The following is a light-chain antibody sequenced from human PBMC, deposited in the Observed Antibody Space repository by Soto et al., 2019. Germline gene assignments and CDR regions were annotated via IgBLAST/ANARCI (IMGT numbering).Light chain of an antibody. J-gene: IGLJ1*01. Sequence: QSVLTQPPSVSAAPGQRVTISCTGSSSNIGAGYEAHWYQQVPGTAPKLLIYENNNRPSGVPDRFSGSKSGTSASLAITGLQAEDEAEYYCQSYGSSLSGYGFGTGTKVTGL. CDR2: ENN. CDR1: SSNIGAGYE. V-gene: IGLV1-40*01. CDR3: QSYGSSLSGYG.